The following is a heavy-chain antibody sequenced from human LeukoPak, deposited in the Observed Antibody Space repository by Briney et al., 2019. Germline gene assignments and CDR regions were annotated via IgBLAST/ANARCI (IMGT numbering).Heavy chain of an antibody. Sequence: SETLSLTCSVSGYSISSGYYWGWIRQPPGKGLEWIGSIYHSGSTYYNTSLKSRVTISVDTSKNQFSLNVSSVTAADTAVYYCARGPPRYSSYWGQGTLVIVSS. CDR3: ARGPPRYSSY. CDR1: GYSISSGYY. J-gene: IGHJ4*02. D-gene: IGHD5-18*01. V-gene: IGHV4-38-2*02. CDR2: IYHSGST.